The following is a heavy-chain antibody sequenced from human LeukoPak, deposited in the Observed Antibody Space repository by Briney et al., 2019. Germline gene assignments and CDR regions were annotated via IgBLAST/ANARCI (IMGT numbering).Heavy chain of an antibody. D-gene: IGHD2-8*02. CDR3: VKDRYCPEVTCFGGGFEY. J-gene: IGHJ4*02. CDR1: GLNFKFYA. Sequence: PGGTLTLFCAVSGLNFKFYAMSWVRQAPGKGLEWVSGISGRGDSADYADYVKGRFTISRDNSKNTLYLRLNSLRVEDTATYYCVKDRYCPEVTCFGGGFEYWGQGTLVVVSS. V-gene: IGHV3-23*01. CDR2: ISGRGDSA.